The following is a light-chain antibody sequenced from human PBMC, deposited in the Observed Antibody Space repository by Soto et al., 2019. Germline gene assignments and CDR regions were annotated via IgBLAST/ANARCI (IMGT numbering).Light chain of an antibody. CDR3: SSYTSSSTLYV. V-gene: IGLV2-14*01. CDR1: SSDVGGYNY. J-gene: IGLJ1*01. Sequence: QSALTQPASVSGSPGQSITISCTGTSSDVGGYNYVSWYQQHPGKAPKLMIYDVSNRPSGVSSRFSGSKSGNTASLTISGLQGEDEADYYCSSYTSSSTLYVFGTGSKLTVL. CDR2: DVS.